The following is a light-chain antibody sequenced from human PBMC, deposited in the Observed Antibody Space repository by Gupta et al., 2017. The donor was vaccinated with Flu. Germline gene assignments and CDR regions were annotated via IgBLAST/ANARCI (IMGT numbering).Light chain of an antibody. CDR2: YAS. J-gene: IGKJ5*01. CDR3: QQYANRPPT. V-gene: IGKV1-33*01. CDR1: QDNNNY. Sequence: PLSPCATVRDRFTLTCQASQDNNNYLNWYQQKPGQAPKLLIYYASNWETGVPARFSGSGSATDFTFTISSLQPEDIATYYCQQYANRPPTFGQGTRLEI.